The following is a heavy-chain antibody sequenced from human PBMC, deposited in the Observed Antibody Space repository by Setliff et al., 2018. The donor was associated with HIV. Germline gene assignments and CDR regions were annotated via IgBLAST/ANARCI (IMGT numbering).Heavy chain of an antibody. V-gene: IGHV1-69*01. Sequence: GASVKVSCKASGGSFSSYAITWVRQAPGQGLEWMGGIIPIIGTPNYAQKFQGRVIITADESTSTAYMELSSLRYEDTAVYYCARDRRRMSDDSTLLYMDVWGKGTKVTVSS. CDR2: IIPIIGTP. J-gene: IGHJ6*03. CDR3: ARDRRRMSDDSTLLYMDV. CDR1: GGSFSSYA. D-gene: IGHD1-26*01.